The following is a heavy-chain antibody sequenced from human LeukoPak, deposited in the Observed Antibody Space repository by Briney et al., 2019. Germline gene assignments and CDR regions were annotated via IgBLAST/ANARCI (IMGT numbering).Heavy chain of an antibody. J-gene: IGHJ4*02. D-gene: IGHD1-26*01. CDR2: IYHTGNT. CDR1: GYSITSGYY. V-gene: IGHV4-38-2*02. Sequence: SETLSLTCSVSGYSITSGYYWGWIRQPPGKGLEWIGSIYHTGNTFYDPSFNSRVTISVDTSKNQFSLRLSSVTAADTAVYYCARDEKKSGCVDYWGQGTLVTVSS. CDR3: ARDEKKSGCVDY.